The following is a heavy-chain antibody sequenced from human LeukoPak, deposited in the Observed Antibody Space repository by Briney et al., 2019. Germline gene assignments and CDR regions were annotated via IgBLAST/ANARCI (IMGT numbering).Heavy chain of an antibody. D-gene: IGHD6-13*01. V-gene: IGHV4-4*07. Sequence: SETLSLTCTVSGGSISSYYWSWIRQPAGKGLEWIGRIYTSGSTNYNPSLKSRVTMSVDTSKNQFSLRLSSVTAADTAVYFCARGAAGTGAADYWGQGTLVTVSS. CDR2: IYTSGST. CDR3: ARGAAGTGAADY. CDR1: GGSISSYY. J-gene: IGHJ4*02.